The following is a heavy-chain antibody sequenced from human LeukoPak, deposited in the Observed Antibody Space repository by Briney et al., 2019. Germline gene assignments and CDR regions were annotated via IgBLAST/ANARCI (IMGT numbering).Heavy chain of an antibody. D-gene: IGHD6-13*01. V-gene: IGHV3-15*01. Sequence: KPGGSLRLSCAASGFTFSNAWMSWVRQAPGKGLEWVGRIKSKTDGGTTDYAAPVKGRFTISRDDSKNTLYLQMNSLKTEDTAVYYCTTDSPIAAAGDPSNWFDPWGQGTLVTVSS. CDR3: TTDSPIAAAGDPSNWFDP. CDR2: IKSKTDGGTT. CDR1: GFTFSNAW. J-gene: IGHJ5*02.